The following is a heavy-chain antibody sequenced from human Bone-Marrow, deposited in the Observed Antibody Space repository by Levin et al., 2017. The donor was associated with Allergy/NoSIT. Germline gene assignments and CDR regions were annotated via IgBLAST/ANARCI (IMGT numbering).Heavy chain of an antibody. J-gene: IGHJ4*02. V-gene: IGHV1-8*01. CDR1: GYTFTSFD. Sequence: ASVKVSCKTSGYTFTSFDINWVRQATGQGLEWMGWMYPNSDNAGYAQKFQGRVTMPRNTSISTAYMELSSLRSEDTAIYYCARSGLGSGYLFDYWGQGTLVAVSP. CDR3: ARSGLGSGYLFDY. CDR2: MYPNSDNA. D-gene: IGHD5-12*01.